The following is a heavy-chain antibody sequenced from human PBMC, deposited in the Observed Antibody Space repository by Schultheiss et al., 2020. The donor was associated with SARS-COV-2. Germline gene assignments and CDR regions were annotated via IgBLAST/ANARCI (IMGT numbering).Heavy chain of an antibody. Sequence: GGSLRLSCAASGFTFSSYSMNWVRQAPGKGLEWVSSISSSSSYIYYADSVKGRFTISRDNAKNSLYLQMNSLRAEDTALYYCAKDSGVRSGLSFSRPKQYGMDVWGQGTTVTVSS. D-gene: IGHD1-26*01. J-gene: IGHJ6*02. CDR1: GFTFSSYS. CDR3: AKDSGVRSGLSFSRPKQYGMDV. V-gene: IGHV3-21*04. CDR2: ISSSSSYI.